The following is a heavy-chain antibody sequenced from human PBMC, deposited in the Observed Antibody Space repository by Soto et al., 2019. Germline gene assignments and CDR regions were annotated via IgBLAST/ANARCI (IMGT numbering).Heavy chain of an antibody. J-gene: IGHJ5*02. CDR2: IYYSGST. Sequence: PSETLALTCTVSGGSISSYYLSWIRQPPGKGLEWIGYIYYSGSTNYNPSLKSRVTISVDTSKNQFSLKLSSVTAADTAVYYCAREWAGDIVVVPPAGGNWFDPWGQGTLVTVSS. D-gene: IGHD2-2*01. CDR1: GGSISSYY. CDR3: AREWAGDIVVVPPAGGNWFDP. V-gene: IGHV4-59*01.